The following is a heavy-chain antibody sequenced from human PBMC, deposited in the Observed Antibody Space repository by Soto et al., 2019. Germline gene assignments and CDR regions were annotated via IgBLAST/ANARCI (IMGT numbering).Heavy chain of an antibody. Sequence: NPSETLSLTCAVYGGSFSGYYWSWIRQPPGKGLEWIGEINHSGSANYNPSLKSRVTISVDTSKNQFSLKLSSVTAADTAVYYCARGPVGSSADYYYYYMDVWGKGTTVTVSS. CDR2: INHSGSA. J-gene: IGHJ6*03. D-gene: IGHD6-13*01. V-gene: IGHV4-34*01. CDR1: GGSFSGYY. CDR3: ARGPVGSSADYYYYYMDV.